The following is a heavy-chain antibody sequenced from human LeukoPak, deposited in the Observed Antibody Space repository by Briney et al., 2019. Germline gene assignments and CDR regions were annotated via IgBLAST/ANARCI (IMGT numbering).Heavy chain of an antibody. J-gene: IGHJ4*02. CDR1: GFTFSSYG. V-gene: IGHV3-23*01. Sequence: PGGSLRLSCAASGFTFSSYGMSWVRQAPGKGLEWVSAISGSGGSTYYADSVKGRFTISRDNSKNTLYLQMNSLRAEDTAVYYCAKVPGAYCGGDCAQVGYWGQGTLVTVSS. D-gene: IGHD2-21*02. CDR2: ISGSGGST. CDR3: AKVPGAYCGGDCAQVGY.